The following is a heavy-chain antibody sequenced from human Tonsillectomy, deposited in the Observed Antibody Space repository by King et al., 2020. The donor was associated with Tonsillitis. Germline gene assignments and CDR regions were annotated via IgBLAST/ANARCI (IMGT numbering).Heavy chain of an antibody. CDR1: GFTFSSYA. D-gene: IGHD3-22*01. CDR3: TKSQDTSGYWAFDY. Sequence: QLVQSGGGLVQPGGSLRLSCAASGFTFSSYAMTWVRQAPGKGLEWVSTVSGSGYNTYYADSVKGRFIISRDNSKNTLYLQMNSLRDEDTAVYYCTKSQDTSGYWAFDYWGQGTLVTVSS. CDR2: VSGSGYNT. J-gene: IGHJ4*02. V-gene: IGHV3-23*04.